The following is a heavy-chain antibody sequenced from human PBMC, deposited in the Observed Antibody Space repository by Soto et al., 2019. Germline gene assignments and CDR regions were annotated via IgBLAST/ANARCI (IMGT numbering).Heavy chain of an antibody. D-gene: IGHD1-26*01. CDR3: LRVRIGARTGANGMGV. Sequence: SGTLSLTCTVSGGSISSYYWSWIRQPTGKGLEWIGRIYTSVSANYNPSFKSRVTWSVDTSKSQFSLKLSPVTYADTAVYYSLRVRIGARTGANGMGVWRQRTTVTVSS. V-gene: IGHV4-4*07. J-gene: IGHJ6*01. CDR1: GGSISSYY. CDR2: IYTSVSA.